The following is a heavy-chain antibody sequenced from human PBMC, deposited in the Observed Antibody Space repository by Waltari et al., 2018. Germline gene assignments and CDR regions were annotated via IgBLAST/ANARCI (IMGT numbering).Heavy chain of an antibody. CDR3: AREWVAVLVGATQSLDY. J-gene: IGHJ4*02. CDR2: INPNSGGT. CDR1: GYTFTGNY. V-gene: IGHV1-2*02. Sequence: QVQLVQSGAEVKKPGASVKASCEASGYTFTGNYIHWVRQAPGQGLEWMGWINPNSGGTHYSQKFQDRVTMTRDTSISTAYMELSSLRSDDTAVYYCAREWVAVLVGATQSLDYWGQGTLVTVSS. D-gene: IGHD2-15*01.